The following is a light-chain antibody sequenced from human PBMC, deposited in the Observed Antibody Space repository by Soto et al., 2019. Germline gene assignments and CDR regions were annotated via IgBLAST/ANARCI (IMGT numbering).Light chain of an antibody. CDR1: QSISNY. CDR3: QQSYSTPYT. J-gene: IGKJ2*01. V-gene: IGKV1-39*01. CDR2: ASF. Sequence: DIQMTQSPSSLSVSVGDRVTITCRASQSISNYLNWYQQTRGNATKLLIYASFNLQSGVPSRLRGGGFGTNFTLSISSLEPEDFATYYCQQSYSTPYTFGQGTKLEIK.